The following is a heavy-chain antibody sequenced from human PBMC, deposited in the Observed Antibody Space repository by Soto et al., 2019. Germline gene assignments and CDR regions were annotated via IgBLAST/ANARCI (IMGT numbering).Heavy chain of an antibody. Sequence: QLQLQESGPGLVKPSETLSLSCTVSGGSITSSFYWGWIRQPPGKGLEWIGSIYGTGNTYYNPSLTGRVTISAATSKNQFSLTLISVTAADTAVYYCRSSSRYSTDVWGQGATVTVSS. D-gene: IGHD6-13*01. V-gene: IGHV4-39*01. CDR2: IYGTGNT. CDR3: RSSSRYSTDV. J-gene: IGHJ6*02. CDR1: GGSITSSFY.